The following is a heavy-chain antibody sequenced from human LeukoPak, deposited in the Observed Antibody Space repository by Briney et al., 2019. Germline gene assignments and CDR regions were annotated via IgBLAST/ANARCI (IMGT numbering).Heavy chain of an antibody. J-gene: IGHJ5*02. V-gene: IGHV4-34*01. D-gene: IGHD2-21*02. CDR1: GGSFSGYY. Sequence: SETLSLTCAVYGGSFSGYYWSWIRQPPGKGLEWIGEINHSGSINYNPSLKSRVTISVDTSKNQFSLKLSSVTAADTAVYYCARGRQHIVVVTADRGWFDPWGQGTLVTVSS. CDR3: ARGRQHIVVVTADRGWFDP. CDR2: INHSGSI.